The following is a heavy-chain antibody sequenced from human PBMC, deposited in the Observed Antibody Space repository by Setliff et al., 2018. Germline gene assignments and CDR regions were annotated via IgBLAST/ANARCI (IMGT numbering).Heavy chain of an antibody. CDR2: IIPIFGTA. CDR1: GATFSSYA. CDR3: ARAPSSTVINWFDP. V-gene: IGHV1-69*06. J-gene: IGHJ5*02. D-gene: IGHD3-22*01. Sequence: RASVKVSCKASGATFSSYAISWVRQAPGQGLEWMGRIIPIFGTANYAQKFQGRVTITADKSTSTAYMELSSLRSEDTAVYYCARAPSSTVINWFDPWGQGTLVTSPQ.